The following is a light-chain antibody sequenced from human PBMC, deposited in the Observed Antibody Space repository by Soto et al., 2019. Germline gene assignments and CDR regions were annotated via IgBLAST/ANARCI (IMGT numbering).Light chain of an antibody. CDR1: QSVSSIY. CDR3: QQYGSSPRT. V-gene: IGKV3-20*01. CDR2: GAS. Sequence: ETVLTQSPGTLSLSPGERATLSCRASQSVSSIYLGWYQQKPGQAPRLLMYGASSRATGIPERFSGSGSGTDFTLTISRLEPEDFAVYYCQQYGSSPRTFGQGTKVDIK. J-gene: IGKJ1*01.